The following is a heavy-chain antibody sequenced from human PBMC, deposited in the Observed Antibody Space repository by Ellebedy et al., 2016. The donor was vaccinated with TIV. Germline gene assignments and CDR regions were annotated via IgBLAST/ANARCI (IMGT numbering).Heavy chain of an antibody. D-gene: IGHD2-2*01. CDR2: IYTSGST. CDR1: GGSISSYY. Sequence: SETLSLXCTVSGGSISSYYWSWIRQPPGKGLEWIGRIYTSGSTNYNPSLKSRVTISVDTSKNQFSLKLSSVTAADTAVYYCARDTGPLAAMTAGWFDPWGQGTLVTVSS. J-gene: IGHJ5*02. CDR3: ARDTGPLAAMTAGWFDP. V-gene: IGHV4-4*07.